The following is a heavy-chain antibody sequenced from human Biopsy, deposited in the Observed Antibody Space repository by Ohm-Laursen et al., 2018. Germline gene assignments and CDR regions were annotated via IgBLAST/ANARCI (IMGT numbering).Heavy chain of an antibody. V-gene: IGHV3-74*01. D-gene: IGHD2-15*01. CDR3: AKIHCSGGSCYPNAFDM. CDR2: IHSDGTTP. CDR1: GFTFSKTW. J-gene: IGHJ3*02. Sequence: SLRLSCSASGFTFSKTWMHWVRQAPGKGLMWVARIHSDGTTPTYADSVKGRFSISRDNAKNFLYLEMNNLRPEDTALYYCAKIHCSGGSCYPNAFDMWGHGTRVTVS.